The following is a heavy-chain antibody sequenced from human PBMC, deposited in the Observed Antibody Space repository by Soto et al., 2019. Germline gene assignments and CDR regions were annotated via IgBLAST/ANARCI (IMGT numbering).Heavy chain of an antibody. CDR2: INPSGGST. V-gene: IGHV1-46*03. CDR3: ARYEAGYSSAHDAFDI. D-gene: IGHD6-19*01. Sequence: ASVKVSCKASGYTFTSYYMHWVRQAPGQGLEWMGIINPSGGSTSYAQKFQGRVTMTRDTSTSTVYMELSSLRSEDTAVYYCARYEAGYSSAHDAFDISGKGNMVTVSS. CDR1: GYTFTSYY. J-gene: IGHJ3*02.